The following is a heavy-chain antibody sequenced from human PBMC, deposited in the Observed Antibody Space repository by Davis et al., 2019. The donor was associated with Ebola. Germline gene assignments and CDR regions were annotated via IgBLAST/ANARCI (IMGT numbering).Heavy chain of an antibody. D-gene: IGHD3-22*01. CDR1: GYRFTNYW. V-gene: IGHV5-51*01. Sequence: GESLKISCKSSGYRFTNYWIGWVRQKPGKGLEWIGIIYPDDSDTRYSPSFQGQVTISADESISTTYLQWRSLKASDTAMYYCARYTSSGHNWFDPWGQGALVTVSS. CDR2: IYPDDSDT. J-gene: IGHJ5*02. CDR3: ARYTSSGHNWFDP.